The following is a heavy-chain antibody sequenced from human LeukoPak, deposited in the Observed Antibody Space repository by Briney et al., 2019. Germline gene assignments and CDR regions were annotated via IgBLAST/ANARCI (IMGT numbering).Heavy chain of an antibody. V-gene: IGHV3-74*01. J-gene: IGHJ4*02. D-gene: IGHD1-14*01. Sequence: GGSLRLSCAASGFTFSTYWIHWVRQAPGKGLMWVSVISGDGSNTRYADSVKGRFTISRDNAKNTLYLQMNSLRAEDTAVYYCARPNPAFGYWGQGTLVTVSS. CDR2: ISGDGSNT. CDR3: ARPNPAFGY. CDR1: GFTFSTYW.